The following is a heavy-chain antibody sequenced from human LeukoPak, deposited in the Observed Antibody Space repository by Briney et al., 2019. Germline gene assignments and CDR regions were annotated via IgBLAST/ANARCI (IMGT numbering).Heavy chain of an antibody. J-gene: IGHJ5*02. CDR1: GFTFSSYW. Sequence: GGSLRLSCAASGFTFSSYWMHWVRQAPGKGLVWVSRINSDGSSTSYADSVKGRFTISRDNAKNTLYLQMNSLRAEDTAVYYRARERGVVRENNWFDPWGQGTLVTVSS. V-gene: IGHV3-74*01. CDR2: INSDGSST. CDR3: ARERGVVRENNWFDP. D-gene: IGHD3-10*01.